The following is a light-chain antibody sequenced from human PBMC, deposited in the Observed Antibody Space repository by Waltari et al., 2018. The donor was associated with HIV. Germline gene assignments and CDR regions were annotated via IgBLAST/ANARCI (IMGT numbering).Light chain of an antibody. J-gene: IGKJ2*01. CDR3: LQHSGFPPMYT. CDR1: QDIRND. Sequence: DIQMTQSPSSLAASVGDRVTITCRASQDIRNDLGWFQQKPGKAPKRLIYAASNLQSGVPSRFSGSGFGTEFTLTISSLQPEDFATYYCLQHSGFPPMYTFGQGTKLEIK. V-gene: IGKV1-17*01. CDR2: AAS.